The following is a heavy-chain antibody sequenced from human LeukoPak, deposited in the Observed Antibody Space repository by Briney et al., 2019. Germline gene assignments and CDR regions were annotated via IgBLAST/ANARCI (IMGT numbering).Heavy chain of an antibody. D-gene: IGHD5-24*01. J-gene: IGHJ4*02. CDR3: ARHEEEDGYNAKTFGY. CDR2: IYYTGTT. CDR1: GGSISSSY. V-gene: IGHV4-59*01. Sequence: SETLSLTCTVSGGSISSSYWSWVRQPPGKGLEWIGYIYYTGTTTYNPSLESRVTVSVDRSKNQFSLKLSSVTAADTAVYYCARHEEEDGYNAKTFGYWGQGTLVTVSS.